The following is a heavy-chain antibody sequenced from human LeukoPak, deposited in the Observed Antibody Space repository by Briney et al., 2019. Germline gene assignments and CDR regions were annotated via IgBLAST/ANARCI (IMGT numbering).Heavy chain of an antibody. CDR2: ITGDGSDI. CDR1: GFTLNKYW. J-gene: IGHJ5*02. V-gene: IGHV3-74*01. CDR3: ARDAYTTTSNWLDP. D-gene: IGHD4-17*01. Sequence: PGGSLRLSCEASGFTLNKYWMHWVRQAPGKGLIWVSRITGDGSDIAYADSVKGRFTVSRDDAKNTLFLQMTSLRGEDTAIYYCARDAYTTTSNWLDPWGQGTLVTVSS.